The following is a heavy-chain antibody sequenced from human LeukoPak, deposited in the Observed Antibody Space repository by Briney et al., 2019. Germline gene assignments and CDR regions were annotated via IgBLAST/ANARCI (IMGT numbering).Heavy chain of an antibody. V-gene: IGHV3-23*01. Sequence: GGSLRLSCAASGFTFSSYAMSWVRQAPGKGLEWVSAISGSGGSTYYADSVKGRFTISRDNSKNTLYLQMNSLRAEDTAVYYCARATYSGSYYDAFDIWGQGTMVTVSS. CDR1: GFTFSSYA. CDR3: ARATYSGSYYDAFDI. D-gene: IGHD1-26*01. CDR2: ISGSGGST. J-gene: IGHJ3*02.